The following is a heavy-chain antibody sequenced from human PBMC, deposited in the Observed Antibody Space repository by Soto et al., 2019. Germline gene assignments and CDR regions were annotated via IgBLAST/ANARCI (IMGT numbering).Heavy chain of an antibody. CDR1: GFPFTGYA. D-gene: IGHD3-10*01. Sequence: GGSLRLSCAASGFPFTGYAMSWVRQAPGKGLEWASAISGHGDATFYADSVKGRFTISRGNSKNTLYLHMNSLRAEDTALYYCANSRVSMVRGLIIIPNYWGQGTLVTVSS. V-gene: IGHV3-23*01. J-gene: IGHJ4*02. CDR3: ANSRVSMVRGLIIIPNY. CDR2: ISGHGDAT.